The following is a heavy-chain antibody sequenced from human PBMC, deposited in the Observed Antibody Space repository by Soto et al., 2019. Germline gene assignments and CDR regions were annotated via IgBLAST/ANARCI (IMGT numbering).Heavy chain of an antibody. V-gene: IGHV3-23*01. CDR1: GFTFSSYA. CDR2: ISGSGGST. J-gene: IGHJ1*01. CDR3: ARDGAMATYFEYFQH. Sequence: GGSLRISCAAFGFTFSSYAMSWVPQAPGKGLEWVSAISGSGGSTYYADSVKGRFTISRDNSKNTLYLQMNSLRAEDTAVYYCARDGAMATYFEYFQHWGQGTLVTVSS. D-gene: IGHD5-12*01.